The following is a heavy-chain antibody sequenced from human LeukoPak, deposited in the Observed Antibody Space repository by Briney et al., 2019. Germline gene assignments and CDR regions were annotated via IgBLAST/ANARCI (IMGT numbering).Heavy chain of an antibody. D-gene: IGHD6-13*01. CDR3: AKDSSSWYHSFDY. CDR2: ISGSGGST. J-gene: IGHJ4*02. Sequence: GGSLRLSCIASGLTLSSYAMSWVRQAPGKGLEWVSAISGSGGSTYYADSVKGRFTISRDNSKNTLYLQMNSLRAEDTAVYYCAKDSSSWYHSFDYWGQGTLVTVSS. V-gene: IGHV3-23*01. CDR1: GLTLSSYA.